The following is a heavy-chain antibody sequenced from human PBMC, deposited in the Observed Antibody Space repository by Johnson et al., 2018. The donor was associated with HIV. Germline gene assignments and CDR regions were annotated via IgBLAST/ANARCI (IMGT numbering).Heavy chain of an antibody. CDR3: TKGTNPYTGGYSFGAFDT. CDR1: GFTVTNNY. Sequence: VQLVESGGGLIQPGGSLRLSCAASGFTVTNNYMSWVRQAPGKGLEWVSVIYSGGNTYYADSLKGRFTISRDNAKKSLYLQMNSLRVEDTALYYCTKGTNPYTGGYSFGAFDTWGQGTMVTVSS. CDR2: IYSGGNT. J-gene: IGHJ3*02. D-gene: IGHD2-8*02. V-gene: IGHV3-53*01.